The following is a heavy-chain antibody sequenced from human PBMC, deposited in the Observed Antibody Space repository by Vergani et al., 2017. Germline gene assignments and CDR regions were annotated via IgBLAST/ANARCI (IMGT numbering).Heavy chain of an antibody. V-gene: IGHV3-30-3*01. CDR3: ARGPISRVRFLEWLLIY. CDR1: GFTFSSYA. CDR2: ISYDGSNK. J-gene: IGHJ4*02. D-gene: IGHD3-3*01. Sequence: QVQLVESGGGVVQPGRSLRLSCAASGFTFSSYAMHWVRQAPGKGLEWVAVISYDGSNKYYADSVKGRFTISRDNSKNMLYLQMNSLRAEDTAVYYCARGPISRVRFLEWLLIYWGQGTLVTVSS.